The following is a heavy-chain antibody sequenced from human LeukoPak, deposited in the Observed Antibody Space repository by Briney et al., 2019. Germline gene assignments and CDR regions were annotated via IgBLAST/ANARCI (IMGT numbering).Heavy chain of an antibody. J-gene: IGHJ4*02. CDR2: VSGRGGST. Sequence: GGSLRLSCAASGFTFSSYAMSWVRQAQGKGLEWVSAVSGRGGSTYYADSVKGRFTISRDNSKNTLYLQMNSLRAEDTAVYYCAKLFSGSYFGDYWGQGTLVTVSS. CDR3: AKLFSGSYFGDY. CDR1: GFTFSSYA. V-gene: IGHV3-23*01. D-gene: IGHD1-26*01.